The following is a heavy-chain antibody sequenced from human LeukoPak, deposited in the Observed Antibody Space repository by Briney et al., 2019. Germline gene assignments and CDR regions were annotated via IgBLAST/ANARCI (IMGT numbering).Heavy chain of an antibody. CDR2: IYTSGST. CDR3: AKSGGYGLIDY. J-gene: IGHJ4*02. D-gene: IGHD1-26*01. CDR1: GGSISSASYY. Sequence: SETLSLTCTVSGGSISSASYYWSWIRQPAGKGLQWIGRIYTSGSTYYNPSLKSRVTISVDTSKNQFSLRLNSVTAADTAMYYCAKSGGYGLIDYWGQGTLVTVSS. V-gene: IGHV4-61*02.